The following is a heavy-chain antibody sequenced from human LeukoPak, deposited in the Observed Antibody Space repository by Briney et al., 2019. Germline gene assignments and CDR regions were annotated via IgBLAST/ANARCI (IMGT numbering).Heavy chain of an antibody. CDR1: GFTFSSYA. Sequence: GGSLRLSCAASGFTFSSYAMSWVRQAPGKGLEGGSAISGSGGRTYYADSVKGRFTISRDNSKNTLYLQMNSLRAEDTAVYYCAKWHCSSTSCYKGVFDYWGQGTLVTVSS. CDR3: AKWHCSSTSCYKGVFDY. J-gene: IGHJ4*02. D-gene: IGHD2-2*02. CDR2: ISGSGGRT. V-gene: IGHV3-23*01.